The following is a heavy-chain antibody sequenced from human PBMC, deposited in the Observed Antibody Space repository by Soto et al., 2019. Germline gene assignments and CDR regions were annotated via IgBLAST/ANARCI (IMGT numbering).Heavy chain of an antibody. CDR3: VTSLNYDFWRDGGRHYYFDY. J-gene: IGHJ4*02. V-gene: IGHV4-4*02. D-gene: IGHD3-3*01. CDR2: IYHSGST. Sequence: QVQLQESGPGLVTPSGTLSLTCAVSGGSISSSYWWNWVRQPPGKGLEWIGKIYHSGSTNYNPSLKNRDPISVDKSNNQFSLRLSSVTAADTAVYFCVTSLNYDFWRDGGRHYYFDYWGQGTLVTVSS. CDR1: GGSISSSYW.